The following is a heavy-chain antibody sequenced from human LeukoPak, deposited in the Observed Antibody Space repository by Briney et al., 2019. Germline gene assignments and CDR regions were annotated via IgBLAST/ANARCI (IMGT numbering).Heavy chain of an antibody. D-gene: IGHD1-26*01. V-gene: IGHV3-23*01. CDR1: GFTFSSYA. CDR2: ISGSGGST. Sequence: GGSLRLSCAASGFTFSSYAMSWVRQAPGKGLEWVSAISGSGGSTYYADSVKGRFTISRDNSKNTLYLQMNSLRAEDTAVYYCAKDGPIVGATTFFHDAFDIWGQGTMVTVSS. CDR3: AKDGPIVGATTFFHDAFDI. J-gene: IGHJ3*02.